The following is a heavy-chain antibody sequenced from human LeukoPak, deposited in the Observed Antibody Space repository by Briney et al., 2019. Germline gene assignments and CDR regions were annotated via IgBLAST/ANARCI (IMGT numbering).Heavy chain of an antibody. V-gene: IGHV1-69*06. J-gene: IGHJ4*02. CDR1: GGTFSSYA. Sequence: SVKVSCKASGGTFSSYAIGWVRQAPGQGLEWMGGIIPIFGTANYAQKFQGRVTITADKSTSTAYMELSSLRSQDTAVYYCARGSPYYDILTGYYPPAPLDCWGQGTLVTVSS. CDR3: ARGSPYYDILTGYYPPAPLDC. D-gene: IGHD3-9*01. CDR2: IIPIFGTA.